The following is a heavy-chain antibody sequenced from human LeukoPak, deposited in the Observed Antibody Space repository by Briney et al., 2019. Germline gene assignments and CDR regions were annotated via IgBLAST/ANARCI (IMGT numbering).Heavy chain of an antibody. CDR3: ARWEIRGSAHQLDY. Sequence: GGSLRLSCAASGFTLSSHWMNWVRQAPGKGLEWVADIKQDGSEKYYVGSVKGRFTISRDNAKNSMYLQMNSLRAEDTAVYYCARWEIRGSAHQLDYWGRGTLVTSPQ. J-gene: IGHJ4*02. CDR1: GFTLSSHW. CDR2: IKQDGSEK. D-gene: IGHD1-26*01. V-gene: IGHV3-7*01.